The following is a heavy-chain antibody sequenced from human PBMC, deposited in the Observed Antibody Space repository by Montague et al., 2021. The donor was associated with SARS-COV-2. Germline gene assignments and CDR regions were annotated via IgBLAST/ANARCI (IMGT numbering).Heavy chain of an antibody. CDR3: ARDPESWWMTFDY. D-gene: IGHD2-8*01. Sequence: SLRPSCAASGFTFRNYEMNWVRQSPGKGLEWVSYIDGGGTTIYYADSVKGRFTISRDNAKNSLFLQMNSLRVEDTAVYYCARDPESWWMTFDYWGQGALVTVSS. V-gene: IGHV3-48*03. J-gene: IGHJ4*02. CDR2: IDGGGTTI. CDR1: GFTFRNYE.